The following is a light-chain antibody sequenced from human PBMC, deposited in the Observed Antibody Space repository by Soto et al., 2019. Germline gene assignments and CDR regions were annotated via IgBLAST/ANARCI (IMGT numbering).Light chain of an antibody. CDR3: EQYGSSPRT. V-gene: IGKV3-20*01. J-gene: IGKJ1*01. CDR1: QSVSSNY. CDR2: GIS. Sequence: EIVLTQSPGTLSLSPGARATLSCRASQSVSSNYFAWYQQRPGQAPRLLIYGISSRATGIPDRFSGSGSGTDFTLTISRLEPEDFAVYYCEQYGSSPRTFGQGTKVDIK.